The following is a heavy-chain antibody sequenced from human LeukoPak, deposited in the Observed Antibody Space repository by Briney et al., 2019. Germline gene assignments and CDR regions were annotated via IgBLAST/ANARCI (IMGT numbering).Heavy chain of an antibody. CDR1: GYTFTSYD. D-gene: IGHD2-8*01. Sequence: ASVKVSCKASGYTFTSYDINWVRQATGQGLEWMGWISAFNGDTNYAQKFQGRVTMTTDTSTSTAYMELRSLGSDDTAVYYCARVIRFCTSGVCSKQSDYWGQGTLVTVSS. CDR3: ARVIRFCTSGVCSKQSDY. J-gene: IGHJ4*02. V-gene: IGHV1-18*01. CDR2: ISAFNGDT.